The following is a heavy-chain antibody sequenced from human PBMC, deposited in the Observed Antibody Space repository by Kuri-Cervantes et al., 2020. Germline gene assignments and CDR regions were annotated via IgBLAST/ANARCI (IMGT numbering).Heavy chain of an antibody. CDR3: ARDGYNYGYVGMDV. Sequence: SETLSLTCTVSGGSISSYYWSWIRQPPGKGLEWIGYIYYSGSTNYNPSLKSRVTISVDTSKNQFSLNLNSVTAADTAVYYCARDGYNYGYVGMDVWGQGTTVTVSS. D-gene: IGHD3-22*01. CDR2: IYYSGST. J-gene: IGHJ6*02. V-gene: IGHV4-59*12. CDR1: GGSISSYY.